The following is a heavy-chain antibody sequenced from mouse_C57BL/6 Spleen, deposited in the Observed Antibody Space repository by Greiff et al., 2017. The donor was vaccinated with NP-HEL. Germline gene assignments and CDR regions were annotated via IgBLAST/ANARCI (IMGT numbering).Heavy chain of an antibody. CDR2: IYPGDGDT. Sequence: QVHVKQSGPELVKPGASVKISCKASGYAFSSSWMNWVKQRPGKGLEWIGRIYPGDGDTNYNGKFKGKATLTADKSSSTAYMQLSSLTSEDSAVYFCARSRGDYDNNPLAYWGQGTLVTVSA. CDR1: GYAFSSSW. D-gene: IGHD2-4*01. CDR3: ARSRGDYDNNPLAY. J-gene: IGHJ3*01. V-gene: IGHV1-82*01.